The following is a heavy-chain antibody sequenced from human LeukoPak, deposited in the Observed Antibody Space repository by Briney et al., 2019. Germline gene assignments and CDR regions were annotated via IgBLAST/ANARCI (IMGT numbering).Heavy chain of an antibody. CDR3: ASSPEVTGFYFDY. CDR1: GYSFTSYW. CDR2: IYPGDFDT. V-gene: IGHV5-51*01. J-gene: IGHJ4*02. Sequence: AGESLKISSKGSGYSFTSYWIGWVRQMPGKGLEWMGIIYPGDFDTRYNPSFHGQVTISVDKSISTAYLRWSSLKASDTAMYYCASSPEVTGFYFDYWGQGTLVSVSS. D-gene: IGHD4-23*01.